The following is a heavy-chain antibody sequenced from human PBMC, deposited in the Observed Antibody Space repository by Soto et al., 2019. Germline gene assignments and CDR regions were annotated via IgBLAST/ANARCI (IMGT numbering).Heavy chain of an antibody. CDR1: GYTFTGHY. CDR2: INPNTGGT. J-gene: IGHJ4*02. V-gene: IGHV1-2*02. D-gene: IGHD5-12*01. Sequence: ASVKVSCKASGYTFTGHYLHWVRQAPGRGLEWMGWINPNTGGTNFAQKFQGRVTMTSDTSIRTVYLELSSLRFDDTAVYFCARDRRDGYKRYFEFWGQGNQVTVSS. CDR3: ARDRRDGYKRYFEF.